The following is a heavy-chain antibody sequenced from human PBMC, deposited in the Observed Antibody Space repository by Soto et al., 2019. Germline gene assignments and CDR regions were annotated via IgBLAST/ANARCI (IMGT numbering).Heavy chain of an antibody. J-gene: IGHJ4*02. CDR1: GYTFTSYD. V-gene: IGHV1-8*01. D-gene: IGHD6-13*01. CDR2: MNPNSGNT. CDR3: AGGHSSSWYVCDY. Sequence: QVQLVQSGAEVKKPGASVKVSCKASGYTFTSYDINWVLQATGQGLEWMGWMNPNSGNTVYAQKFQGRVTMTSNTSISTAYMSLSSLISAHTAVYYCAGGHSSSWYVCDYWGQGTLVTVSS.